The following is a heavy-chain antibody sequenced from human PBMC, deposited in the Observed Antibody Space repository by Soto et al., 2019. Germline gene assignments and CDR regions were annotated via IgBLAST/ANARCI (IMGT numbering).Heavy chain of an antibody. CDR3: AHNIVATIRDAFDI. CDR2: IYWGDDK. Sequence: QITLKESGPTLVKPTQTLTLTCTFSGFSLSTSGVGVGWIRQPPGKALEWLALIYWGDDKCYSPSLKSRLTITKDTSKNQVVLTMTNMDPVDTATYYCAHNIVATIRDAFDIWGQGTMVTVSS. J-gene: IGHJ3*02. V-gene: IGHV2-5*02. CDR1: GFSLSTSGVG. D-gene: IGHD5-12*01.